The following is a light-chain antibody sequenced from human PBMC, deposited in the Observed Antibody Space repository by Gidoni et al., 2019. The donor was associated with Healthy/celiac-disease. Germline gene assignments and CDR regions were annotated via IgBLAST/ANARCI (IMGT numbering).Light chain of an antibody. Sequence: DIQLTHSLSFLSASVGDRVTITCRASQGVSSNLAWYQQKPGKAPKLLIYAASTLQSGVPSRFSGSGSGTEFTLTISSLQPEDFATYYCQQRNSYPMYTFGQGTKLEIK. V-gene: IGKV1-9*01. CDR1: QGVSSN. CDR3: QQRNSYPMYT. CDR2: AAS. J-gene: IGKJ2*01.